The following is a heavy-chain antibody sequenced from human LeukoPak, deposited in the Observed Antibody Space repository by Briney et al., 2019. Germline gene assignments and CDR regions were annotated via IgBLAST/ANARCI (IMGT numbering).Heavy chain of an antibody. J-gene: IGHJ4*02. CDR3: ATGGGAARTTFDY. CDR1: GYTLTELS. CDR2: FDPEDGET. Sequence: GASVKVSCKVSGYTLTELSMPWVRQAPGKGLEWMGGFDPEDGETIYAQKFQGRVTMTEDTSTDTAYMELSSLRSEDTAVYYCATGGGAARTTFDYWGQGTLVTVSS. V-gene: IGHV1-24*01. D-gene: IGHD6-6*01.